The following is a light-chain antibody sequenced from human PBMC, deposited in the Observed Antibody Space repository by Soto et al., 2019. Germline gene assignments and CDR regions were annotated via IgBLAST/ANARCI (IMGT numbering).Light chain of an antibody. CDR2: EVT. Sequence: QSALTQPASVSGSPGQSITLSFTGTSSDVGGFDSVSWYQQHPGSAPKLMIYEVTNRPSGVSHRFSGSKSGNTASLTISGLQTEDEADYYCSSYTSSNTLVFGTGTKVTVL. J-gene: IGLJ1*01. CDR3: SSYTSSNTLV. CDR1: SSDVGGFDS. V-gene: IGLV2-14*01.